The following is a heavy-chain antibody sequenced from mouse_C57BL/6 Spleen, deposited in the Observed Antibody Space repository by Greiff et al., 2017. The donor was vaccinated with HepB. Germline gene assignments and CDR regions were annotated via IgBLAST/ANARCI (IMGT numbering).Heavy chain of an antibody. Sequence: VQGVESGAELARPGASVKLSCKASGYTFTSYGISWVKQRTGQGLEWIGEIYPRSGNTYYNEKFKGKATLTADKSSSTAYMELRSLTSEDSAVDFCARKVTTVVADYWGQGTTLTVSS. CDR2: IYPRSGNT. CDR1: GYTFTSYG. J-gene: IGHJ2*01. CDR3: ARKVTTVVADY. D-gene: IGHD1-1*01. V-gene: IGHV1-81*01.